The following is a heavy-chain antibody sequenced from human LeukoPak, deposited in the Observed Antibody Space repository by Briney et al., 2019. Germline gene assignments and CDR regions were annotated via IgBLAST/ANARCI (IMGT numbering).Heavy chain of an antibody. Sequence: SETLSLTCTVSGGSISRYYWSWIRQPPGNGLEWIGYISYTGSTTYNSSLKSRVTISLDTSQNQFSLKLTSVTPADTAVYYCAKTAKYYYGSETYYFFEYWGQGTLVTVSP. CDR1: GGSISRYY. D-gene: IGHD3-10*01. CDR3: AKTAKYYYGSETYYFFEY. V-gene: IGHV4-59*01. CDR2: ISYTGST. J-gene: IGHJ4*02.